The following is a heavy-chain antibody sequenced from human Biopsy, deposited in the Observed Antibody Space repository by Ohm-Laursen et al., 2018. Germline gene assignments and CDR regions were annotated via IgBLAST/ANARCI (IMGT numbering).Heavy chain of an antibody. CDR2: INHNGST. D-gene: IGHD5-12*01. Sequence: SETLSLTCAVSGGSFTGHYWTWIRQPPGKGLEWIGEINHNGSTNYNPSLKSRVTLSVDTSKKQFSLKVNSVTAADTAIYYCAREAIGVATAFDIWGQGTMVTVSS. CDR1: GGSFTGHY. J-gene: IGHJ3*02. V-gene: IGHV4-34*01. CDR3: AREAIGVATAFDI.